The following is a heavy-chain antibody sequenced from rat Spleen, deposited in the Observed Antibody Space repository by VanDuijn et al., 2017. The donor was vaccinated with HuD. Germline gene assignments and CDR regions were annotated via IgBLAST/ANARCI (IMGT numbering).Heavy chain of an antibody. J-gene: IGHJ3*01. V-gene: IGHV5-7*01. Sequence: EVQVVETGGGLVEPGRSLKLSCAASGFTFSNYYMAWVRQAPKKGLEWVATISYDGSSTYYRDSVKGRFTISRDNAKSTLYLQMDSLRSEDTATYYCARGGYNYGWFAYWGQGTLVTVSS. CDR2: ISYDGSST. D-gene: IGHD1-9*01. CDR3: ARGGYNYGWFAY. CDR1: GFTFSNYY.